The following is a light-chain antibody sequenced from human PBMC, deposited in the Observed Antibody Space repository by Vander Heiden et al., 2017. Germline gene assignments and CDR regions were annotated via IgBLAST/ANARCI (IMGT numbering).Light chain of an antibody. CDR1: KLGDKY. CDR3: QAWDSSTVV. V-gene: IGLV3-1*01. Sequence: SYALTPPPSLSVSPGQTASIPCPGDKLGDKYACWYQQKPGQSPVLVIYQDSKRPSGIPERFSGSTSGNAATLTISGTQAMDEADYYCQAWDSSTVVFGGGTKLTVL. J-gene: IGLJ2*01. CDR2: QDS.